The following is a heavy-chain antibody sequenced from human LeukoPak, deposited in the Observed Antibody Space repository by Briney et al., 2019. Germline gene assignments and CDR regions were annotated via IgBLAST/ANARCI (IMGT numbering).Heavy chain of an antibody. J-gene: IGHJ4*02. CDR1: GFTFSNYW. V-gene: IGHV3-74*01. CDR3: ARGYSSSHRIDY. D-gene: IGHD6-6*01. CDR2: INTDGSST. Sequence: GSLRLSCAASGFTFSNYWMHWVRQAPGKGLVWVSRINTDGSSTTYADSVKGRFTISRDNAKNTLYLQMNSLSAEDTAVYYCARGYSSSHRIDYWGQGTLVTVSS.